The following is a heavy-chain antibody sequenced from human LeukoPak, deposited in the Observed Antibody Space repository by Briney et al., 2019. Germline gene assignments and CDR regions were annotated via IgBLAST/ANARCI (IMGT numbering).Heavy chain of an antibody. D-gene: IGHD3-3*01. CDR3: AREGDYDFWSGPSWFDP. CDR2: IYYSGST. J-gene: IGHJ5*02. V-gene: IGHV4-39*02. Sequence: SETLSLTCTVSGGSISSYYWSWIRQPPGKGLEWIGSIYYSGSTYYNPSLKSRVTISVDTSKNQFSLKLSSVTAADTAVYYCAREGDYDFWSGPSWFDPWGQGTLVTVSS. CDR1: GGSISSYY.